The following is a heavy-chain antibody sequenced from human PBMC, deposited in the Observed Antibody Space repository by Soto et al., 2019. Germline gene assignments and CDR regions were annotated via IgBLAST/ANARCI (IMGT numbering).Heavy chain of an antibody. CDR1: GGTFSSYT. Sequence: QVQLVQSGAEVKKPGSSVKVSCKASGGTFSSYTISWVRQAPGQGLEWMGRIIPILGIANYAQKFQGRVTITADKSTSTAYMELSSMRSEDTAVYYCARDHDGYNDFDYWGQGTLVTVSS. CDR3: ARDHDGYNDFDY. V-gene: IGHV1-69*08. CDR2: IIPILGIA. D-gene: IGHD5-12*01. J-gene: IGHJ4*02.